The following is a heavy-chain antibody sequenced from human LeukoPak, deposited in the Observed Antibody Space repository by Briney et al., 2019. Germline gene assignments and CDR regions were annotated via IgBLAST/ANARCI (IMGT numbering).Heavy chain of an antibody. Sequence: PGGSLRLSCAASGFTFSIYDMSWVRQAPGEGLEWVSTIRGSGDGYGTYYADSVKGRFTISRDNSKNTLYLQMKSLRAEDTAVYYCAKVGHCPTTSCFWGQGTLVTVSS. J-gene: IGHJ4*02. CDR1: GFTFSIYD. D-gene: IGHD2-2*01. V-gene: IGHV3-23*01. CDR2: IRGSGDGYGT. CDR3: AKVGHCPTTSCF.